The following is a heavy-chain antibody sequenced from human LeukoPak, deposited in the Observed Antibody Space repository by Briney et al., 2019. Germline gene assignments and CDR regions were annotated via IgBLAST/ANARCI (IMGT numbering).Heavy chain of an antibody. CDR3: AKDLARITFGGADY. V-gene: IGHV3-30-3*01. Sequence: GSLRLSCAASGFTFSRYALHWVRQGPGKGLQWVAVISHDGSKTDYVDSVKGRFTISRDNSKNTLYLQMNSLRAEDTAVYYCAKDLARITFGGADYWGQGTLVTVSS. CDR1: GFTFSRYA. D-gene: IGHD3-16*01. J-gene: IGHJ4*02. CDR2: ISHDGSKT.